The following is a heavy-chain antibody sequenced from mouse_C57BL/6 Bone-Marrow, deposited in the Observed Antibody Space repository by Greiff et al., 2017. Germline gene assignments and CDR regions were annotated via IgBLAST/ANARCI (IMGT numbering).Heavy chain of an antibody. CDR1: GYTFTNYW. V-gene: IGHV1-63*01. Sequence: VQLQQSGAELVRPGTSVKMSCKASGYTFTNYWLGWAKQRPGHGLEWIGDIYPGVGYTTYNEKFKGKATLTAYKSSSTAYMQLSSLTSEDTAIYYCARGRITTVVDWYFDVWGTGTTVTGSS. J-gene: IGHJ1*03. D-gene: IGHD1-1*01. CDR3: ARGRITTVVDWYFDV. CDR2: IYPGVGYT.